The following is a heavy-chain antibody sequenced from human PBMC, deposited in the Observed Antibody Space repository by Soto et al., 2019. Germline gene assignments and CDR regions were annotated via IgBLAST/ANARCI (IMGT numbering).Heavy chain of an antibody. CDR1: GFTFSRYS. CDR2: ISSSSSYI. CDR3: ARDSIPGVLRYLGPKRAGGFYP. D-gene: IGHD3-9*01. J-gene: IGHJ5*02. Sequence: GGSLRLSCAASGFTFSRYSMNWVRQAPGKGLEWVSSISSSSSYIYYADSVKGRFTISRDNAKNSLYLQMNSLRAEDTAVYYCARDSIPGVLRYLGPKRAGGFYPWGQGTLVTVSS. V-gene: IGHV3-21*01.